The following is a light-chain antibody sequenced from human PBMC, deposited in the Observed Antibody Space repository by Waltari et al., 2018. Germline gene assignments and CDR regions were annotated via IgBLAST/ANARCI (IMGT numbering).Light chain of an antibody. V-gene: IGLV4-69*01. CDR3: QTGGHGTWV. Sequence: QLVLTQSPSASASLRASVTLTCTLSSGHSSNVIAWHQQQPEKGPRYLMKVNSDGSHSKGDKIPDRFSGSSSGAEHYLTISSLQSEDEADYYCQTGGHGTWVFGGGTKLTVL. CDR1: SGHSSNV. J-gene: IGLJ3*02. CDR2: VNSDGSH.